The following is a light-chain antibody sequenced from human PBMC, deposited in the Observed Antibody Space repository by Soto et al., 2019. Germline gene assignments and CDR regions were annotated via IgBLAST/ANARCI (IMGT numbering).Light chain of an antibody. CDR3: CAYAGTYV. CDR1: SIHISTYDY. Sequence: QSVLTQPRSVSGSPGQSVTISCTGSSIHISTYDYVSWYQQYPDKAPNLLVYDVDRRPSGVPDRFSGSKSGNTASLTISGLQIDDEADYLCCAYAGTYVFGSGTKVTVL. CDR2: DVD. J-gene: IGLJ1*01. V-gene: IGLV2-11*01.